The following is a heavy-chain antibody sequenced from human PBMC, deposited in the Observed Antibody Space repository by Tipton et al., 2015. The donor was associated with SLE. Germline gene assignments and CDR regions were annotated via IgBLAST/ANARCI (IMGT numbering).Heavy chain of an antibody. CDR3: AGIGRWLHFC. Sequence: SLRLSCAASGFTFSSYAMSWVRQAPGKGLECVSFIYSGGNTNSADSVRGRFTISRDDSKNTLYLQMNSLRTEDTAVYYCAGIGRWLHFCWGQGTLVTVSS. D-gene: IGHD5-24*01. CDR1: GFTFSSYA. CDR2: IYSGGNT. J-gene: IGHJ4*02. V-gene: IGHV3-23*03.